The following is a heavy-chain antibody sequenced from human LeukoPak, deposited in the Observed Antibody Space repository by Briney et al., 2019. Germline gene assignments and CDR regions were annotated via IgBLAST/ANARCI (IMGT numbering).Heavy chain of an antibody. D-gene: IGHD2/OR15-2a*01. CDR3: AGHHPRNTVDF. CDR1: GGSISSYY. J-gene: IGHJ4*02. Sequence: SETLSLTRTVSGGSISSYYWSWIRQPPGKGLEWIAYISDIGSINYNPSLKSRVTISLDTSKNQFSLKLSSVTAADTAVCYCAGHHPRNTVDFWGQGTLVTVSS. V-gene: IGHV4-59*08. CDR2: ISDIGSI.